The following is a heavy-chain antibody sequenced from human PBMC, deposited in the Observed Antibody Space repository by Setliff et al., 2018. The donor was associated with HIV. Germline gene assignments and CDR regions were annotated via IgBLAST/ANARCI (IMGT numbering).Heavy chain of an antibody. CDR2: INPNTDDT. CDR1: GYTFTGYF. V-gene: IGHV1-2*06. CDR3: ARLRYTTMGGLDY. Sequence: ASVKVSCKASGYTFTGYFVHWVRQAPGQGLEWMGRINPNTDDTKYAEKFQGRVTMTRETSISTAYMELSRLRSDDTAVYYCARLRYTTMGGLDYWGQGSLVTV. D-gene: IGHD5-18*01. J-gene: IGHJ4*02.